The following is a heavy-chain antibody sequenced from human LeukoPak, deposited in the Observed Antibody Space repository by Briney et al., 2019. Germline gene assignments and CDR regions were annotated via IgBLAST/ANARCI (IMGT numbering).Heavy chain of an antibody. CDR1: GFTFSSYA. J-gene: IGHJ4*02. V-gene: IGHV3-23*01. D-gene: IGHD6-13*01. Sequence: GGSLRLSCAASGFTFSSYAMSWVRQAPGKGLEWVSAISGSGGNTYYADSVKGRFTISRDYSKNTLFLQMNSLRAEDTAVYYCAKDRQQQLVLDYFDYWGQGTLVTVSS. CDR2: ISGSGGNT. CDR3: AKDRQQQLVLDYFDY.